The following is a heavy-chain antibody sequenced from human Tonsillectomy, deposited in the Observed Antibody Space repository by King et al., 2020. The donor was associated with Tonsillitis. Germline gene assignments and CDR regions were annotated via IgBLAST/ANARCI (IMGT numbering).Heavy chain of an antibody. CDR3: ARRAPYYDSSGYSYWFAP. J-gene: IGHJ5*02. CDR1: GFTFSNYG. Sequence: VQLVESGGGVVQPGRSLRLSCVASGFTFSNYGMHWVRQAPGKGLEWVAVISNDETNKYYADSVEGRFTISRDNSKNTLYLQMNSLRAEDTAVYYCARRAPYYDSSGYSYWFAPWGQGTLVTVSS. D-gene: IGHD3-22*01. CDR2: ISNDETNK. V-gene: IGHV3-33*05.